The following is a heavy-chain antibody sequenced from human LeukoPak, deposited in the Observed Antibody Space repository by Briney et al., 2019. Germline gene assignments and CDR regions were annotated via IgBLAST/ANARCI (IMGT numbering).Heavy chain of an antibody. D-gene: IGHD2-21*02. J-gene: IGHJ4*02. V-gene: IGHV1-2*02. CDR1: GYTFTGYY. CDR3: ASATVVTAIESFDY. Sequence: GASVKVSCKASGYTFTGYYMHWVRQAPGQGLEWMGWINPNSGGTNYAQKFQGRVTMTRDTSISTAYMELSRLRSDDTAVYYCASATVVTAIESFDYWGQGTLVTVSS. CDR2: INPNSGGT.